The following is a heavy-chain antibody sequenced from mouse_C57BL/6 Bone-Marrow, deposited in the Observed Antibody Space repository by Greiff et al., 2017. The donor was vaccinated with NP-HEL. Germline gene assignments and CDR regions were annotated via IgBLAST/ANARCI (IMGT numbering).Heavy chain of an antibody. D-gene: IGHD1-1*01. CDR2: IDPNSGGT. CDR3: AREGLTTVVAPYAMDY. CDR1: CYPFPLSW. V-gene: IGHV1-72*01. Sequence: QVQLPQPGAALVQPGASVKLSCPASCYPFPLSWLPFLKPRPGRGLAWIGRIDPNSGGTKYNEKFKSKATLTVDKPSSTAYMQLSSLTSEDSAVYYCAREGLTTVVAPYAMDYWGQGTSVTFSS. J-gene: IGHJ4*01.